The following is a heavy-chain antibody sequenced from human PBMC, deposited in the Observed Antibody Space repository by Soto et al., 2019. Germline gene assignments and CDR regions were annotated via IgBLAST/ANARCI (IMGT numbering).Heavy chain of an antibody. J-gene: IGHJ6*02. D-gene: IGHD3-16*01. CDR1: GFTFSSYA. CDR3: ARDRFPPVRVPYYYYYYGMDV. V-gene: IGHV3-30-3*01. Sequence: GGSLRLSCAASGFTFSSYAMHWVRQAPGKGLEWLAVISYDGSNKYYADSVKGRFTISRDNSKNTLYLQMNSLRAEDTAVYYCARDRFPPVRVPYYYYYYGMDVWGQGTTVTVSS. CDR2: ISYDGSNK.